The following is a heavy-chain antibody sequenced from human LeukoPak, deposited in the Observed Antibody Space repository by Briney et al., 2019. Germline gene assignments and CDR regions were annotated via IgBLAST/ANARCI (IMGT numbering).Heavy chain of an antibody. J-gene: IGHJ4*02. CDR1: GFTFSSYE. CDR2: ISVSGNT. V-gene: IGHV3-23*01. Sequence: GGSLRLSCAASGFTFSSYEMNWVRQAPGKGLEWVSAISVSGNTYHADSVKGRFTISRDSSKNTLYLQMNRLRAEDAAVYYCTKAPVTTCSGAYCYPFDYWGQGTLVTVSS. D-gene: IGHD2-21*01. CDR3: TKAPVTTCSGAYCYPFDY.